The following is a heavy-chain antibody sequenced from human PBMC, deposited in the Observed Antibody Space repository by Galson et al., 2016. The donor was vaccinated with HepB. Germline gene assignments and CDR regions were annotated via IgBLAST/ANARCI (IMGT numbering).Heavy chain of an antibody. Sequence: QSGAEVKKPGESLKISCEGSGFSLSTYWIGWVRQMPGKGLEWMGTIYAGDSDTRYSPSFQGQVTISVDKSINTAYLQWSGLEASDTAMYYCARGLVFVSNWSYALWGRGTLVTVSS. V-gene: IGHV5-51*01. CDR3: ARGLVFVSNWSYAL. J-gene: IGHJ2*01. D-gene: IGHD2-15*01. CDR1: GFSLSTYW. CDR2: IYAGDSDT.